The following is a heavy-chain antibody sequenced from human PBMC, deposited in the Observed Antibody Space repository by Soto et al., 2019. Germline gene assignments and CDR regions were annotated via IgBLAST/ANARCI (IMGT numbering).Heavy chain of an antibody. V-gene: IGHV3-11*01. CDR2: ISSSGSAT. J-gene: IGHJ6*03. D-gene: IGHD2-15*01. Sequence: QVQLVESGGGLVKPGGSLRFSCAASGFTFSDYYMSWIRQAPGKGLEWLSYISSSGSATYYADSVKGRFTISRDHAKNSLSLQMNSLRAEDTAVYYCARLRDYCSGGRCYSGYYYYMDVWGRGTTVTVSS. CDR1: GFTFSDYY. CDR3: ARLRDYCSGGRCYSGYYYYMDV.